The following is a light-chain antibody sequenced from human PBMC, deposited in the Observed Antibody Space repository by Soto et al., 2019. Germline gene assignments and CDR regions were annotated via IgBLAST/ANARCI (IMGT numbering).Light chain of an antibody. J-gene: IGKJ5*01. V-gene: IGKV3-11*01. CDR2: DAS. CDR1: QSVSSS. Sequence: EVVLTQSPATLSFSPGDTATLSCGASQSVSSSLAWYQQKPGQAPRLLIYDASSRATGIPARFSGSGSGTDFTLTISSLEPEDFAVYYCHHRGNGITFGQGTRLE. CDR3: HHRGNGIT.